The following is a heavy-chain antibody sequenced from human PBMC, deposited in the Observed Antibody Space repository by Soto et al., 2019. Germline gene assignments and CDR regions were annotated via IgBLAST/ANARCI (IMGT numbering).Heavy chain of an antibody. CDR2: IMPVFGTP. CDR1: GGSFSSYM. J-gene: IGHJ3*02. D-gene: IGHD4-4*01. V-gene: IGHV1-69*01. CDR3: ARGVTANYMGGDAFAI. Sequence: QVLLVQSGAEVKKPGSSVKVSCQAAGGSFSSYMVSWVRQAPGQGLDYMGGIMPVFGTPTYTEKFQGRVTITADGSTGTAYLELTSLKSDDTAVYYCARGVTANYMGGDAFAIWGQGTVVAVSS.